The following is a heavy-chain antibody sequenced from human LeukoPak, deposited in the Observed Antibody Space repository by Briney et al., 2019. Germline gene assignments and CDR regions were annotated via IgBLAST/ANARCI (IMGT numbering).Heavy chain of an antibody. CDR1: GFTFSSYS. J-gene: IGHJ5*02. D-gene: IGHD3-10*01. Sequence: GGSLRLSCAASGFTFSSYSMNWVRQAPGKGPEWVSSISTSSSYIDYADSVKGRFTISRDNAKNSLYLQMNSLRVEDTAVYYCARDYYGSGTYWPFDPWGQGTLVTVSS. CDR2: ISTSSSYI. V-gene: IGHV3-21*01. CDR3: ARDYYGSGTYWPFDP.